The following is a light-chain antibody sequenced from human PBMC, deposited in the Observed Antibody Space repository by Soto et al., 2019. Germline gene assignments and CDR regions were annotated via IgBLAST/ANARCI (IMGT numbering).Light chain of an antibody. J-gene: IGKJ5*01. CDR2: DAS. CDR3: QQYAVSPIT. Sequence: EILLTQSPGTLTLSPGERATLSCRASQSVNSDLAWYHQKPGQAPRLLISDASNRATGIPDRFSGTGSGTDFTLTISRLEPGDFAVYYCQQYAVSPITFGQGTRLEIK. V-gene: IGKV3-20*01. CDR1: QSVNSD.